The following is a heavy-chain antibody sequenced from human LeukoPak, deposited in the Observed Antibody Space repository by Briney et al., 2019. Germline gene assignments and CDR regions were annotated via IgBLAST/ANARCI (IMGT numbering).Heavy chain of an antibody. Sequence: SETLSLTCAVYGGSFSGYYWSWIRQPPGKGLEWIGEINHSGSTNYNPSLKSRVTISVDTSKNQFSLKLSSVTAADTAVYYCARVGDVVVPAATGWFDPWGQGTLVTVPS. CDR2: INHSGST. CDR3: ARVGDVVVPAATGWFDP. CDR1: GGSFSGYY. J-gene: IGHJ5*02. D-gene: IGHD2-2*01. V-gene: IGHV4-34*01.